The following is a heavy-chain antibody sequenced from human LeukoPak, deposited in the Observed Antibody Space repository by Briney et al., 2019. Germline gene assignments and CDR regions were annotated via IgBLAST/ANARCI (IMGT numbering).Heavy chain of an antibody. Sequence: ASVKVSCKASGGIFNSYTVSWVRQAPGNRFEWMGRIIPILDKADYSHRFRGRVTISADKSTTTVYMEVHRLRSDDTAVYYCARDGLPGDGMDVWGQGTTVTVSS. CDR2: IIPILDKA. CDR3: ARDGLPGDGMDV. CDR1: GGIFNSYT. V-gene: IGHV1-69*08. D-gene: IGHD7-27*01. J-gene: IGHJ6*02.